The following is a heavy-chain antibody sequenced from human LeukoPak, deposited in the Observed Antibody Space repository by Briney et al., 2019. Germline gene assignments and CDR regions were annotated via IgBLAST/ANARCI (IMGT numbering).Heavy chain of an antibody. D-gene: IGHD2-21*02. J-gene: IGHJ4*02. Sequence: PGGSLRLSCAASGFTFSSYAMHWVRQAPGKGLEWVAVISYDGSNKYYADSVKGRFTISRDNPKNTLYLQMNSLRAEDTAVYYCARDESQHIVVVTAIYYWGQGTLVTVSS. CDR2: ISYDGSNK. CDR3: ARDESQHIVVVTAIYY. V-gene: IGHV3-30-3*01. CDR1: GFTFSSYA.